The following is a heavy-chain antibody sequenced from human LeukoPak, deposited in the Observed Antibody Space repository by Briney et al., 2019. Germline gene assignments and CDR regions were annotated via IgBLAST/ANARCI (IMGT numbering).Heavy chain of an antibody. CDR2: ISGSGGST. V-gene: IGHV3-23*01. Sequence: GGSLRLSCAASGFTFSSYAMSWVRQAPGKGLEWVSAISGSGGSTYYADSVKGRFTISRDNSKNTLYLQMNSLRAEDTAVYYCAKDHSSGYDSDDAFDIWGQGTMVTVSS. D-gene: IGHD5-12*01. CDR1: GFTFSSYA. J-gene: IGHJ3*02. CDR3: AKDHSSGYDSDDAFDI.